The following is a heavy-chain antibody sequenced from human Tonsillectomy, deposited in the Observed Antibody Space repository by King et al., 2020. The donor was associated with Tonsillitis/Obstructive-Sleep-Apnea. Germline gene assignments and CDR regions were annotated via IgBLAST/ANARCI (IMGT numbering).Heavy chain of an antibody. V-gene: IGHV3-30*04. J-gene: IGHJ6*02. CDR3: AREHRGYGMDV. CDR1: GFTFSSYA. CDR2: ISYDGSNK. Sequence: VQLVESGGGVVQPGRSLRLSCAASGFTFSSYAMHWGRQAPGKGLEWVAVISYDGSNKYYADSVKGRFTISRDNSKNTLYLQMNSLRAEDTAVYYCAREHRGYGMDVGGRGTTVT.